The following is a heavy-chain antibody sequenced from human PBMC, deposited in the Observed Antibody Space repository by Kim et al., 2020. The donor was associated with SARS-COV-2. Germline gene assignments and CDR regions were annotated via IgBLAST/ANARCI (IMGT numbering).Heavy chain of an antibody. CDR1: GFTFSSYA. Sequence: GGSLRLSCAASGFTFSSYAMHWVRQAPGKGLEWVAVISYDGSNKYYADSVKGRFTISRDNSKNTLYLQMNSLRAEDTAVYYCARVWGRGYSYGYSYMFNYWGQGTLVTVSS. V-gene: IGHV3-30*04. D-gene: IGHD5-18*01. CDR2: ISYDGSNK. CDR3: ARVWGRGYSYGYSYMFNY. J-gene: IGHJ4*02.